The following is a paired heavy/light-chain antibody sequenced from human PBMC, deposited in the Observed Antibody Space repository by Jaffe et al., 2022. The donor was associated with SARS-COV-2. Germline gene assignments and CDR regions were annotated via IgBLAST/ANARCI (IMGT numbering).Light chain of an antibody. CDR2: QNK. CDR1: KLGDKY. Sequence: SYELTQPPSLSVSPGQPASITCSGDKLGDKYACWYQQKPGQSPVLVIYQNKKRPSGIPERFSGSNSGNTATLTISGTQAMDEADYYCQTWDSSTAVFGGGTKLTVL. J-gene: IGLJ2*01. CDR3: QTWDSSTAV. V-gene: IGLV3-1*01.
Heavy chain of an antibody. Sequence: QVQLQQWGAGLLKPSEALSLTCAVYGGSFSDYYWSWIRQSPGKGLEWIAEITHFGGTNFNPSLKSRVTISVDTSKSQFSLSMSSVTAADTATYFCARKSHKLGLRPGNYCFDFWGPGNLVTVSS. CDR2: ITHFGGT. D-gene: IGHD7-27*01. CDR3: ARKSHKLGLRPGNYCFDF. J-gene: IGHJ4*02. V-gene: IGHV4-34*02. CDR1: GGSFSDYY.